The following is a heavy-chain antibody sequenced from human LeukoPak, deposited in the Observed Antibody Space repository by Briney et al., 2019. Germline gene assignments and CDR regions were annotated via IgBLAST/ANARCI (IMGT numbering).Heavy chain of an antibody. CDR3: ARSGSLVRAYYFDY. Sequence: GASVKVSCKASGGTFSSYAISWVRQAPGQGLEWMGRIIPIFGTANYAQKFQGRVTITTDESTSTAYMELSSLRSGDTAVYYCARSGSLVRAYYFDYWGQGTLVTVSS. V-gene: IGHV1-69*05. CDR1: GGTFSSYA. J-gene: IGHJ4*02. D-gene: IGHD2/OR15-2a*01. CDR2: IIPIFGTA.